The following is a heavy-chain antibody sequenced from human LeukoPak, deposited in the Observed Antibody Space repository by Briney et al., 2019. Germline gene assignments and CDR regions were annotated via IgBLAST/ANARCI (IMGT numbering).Heavy chain of an antibody. J-gene: IGHJ4*02. CDR2: IYYSGST. V-gene: IGHV4-59*01. D-gene: IGHD6-13*01. Sequence: SETLSLTCTVSGGSISTYYWNWIRQPPGKGLEWIGYIYYSGSTNYNPSLKSRVTISVDTSKNQISLKLSSVTAADTAVYYCAGHSSSTDYWGQGTLVTVSS. CDR3: AGHSSSTDY. CDR1: GGSISTYY.